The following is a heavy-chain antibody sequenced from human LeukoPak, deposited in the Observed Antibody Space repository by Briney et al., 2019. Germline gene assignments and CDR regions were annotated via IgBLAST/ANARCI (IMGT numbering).Heavy chain of an antibody. CDR3: ARLRRSDSSGYYPYFDY. CDR1: GLTFSNYW. J-gene: IGHJ4*02. CDR2: INQDGSEK. D-gene: IGHD3-22*01. V-gene: IGHV3-7*05. Sequence: PGGSLRLSCATSGLTFSNYWMSWVRQAPGKGLEWVANINQDGSEKDYVDSVKGRFTISRDNTKNSLDLQMNILSAEDTAVYYCARLRRSDSSGYYPYFDYWAREPWSPSPQ.